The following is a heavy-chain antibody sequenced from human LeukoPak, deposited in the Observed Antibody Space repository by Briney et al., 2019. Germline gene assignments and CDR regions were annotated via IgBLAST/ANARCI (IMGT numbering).Heavy chain of an antibody. CDR1: GGSISSYY. V-gene: IGHV4-59*08. CDR3: ARQGQYQLLPFDN. D-gene: IGHD2-2*01. Sequence: SETLSLTCTVSGGSISSYYWSWIRHPPGKGLEWIGHIHYSGSTNYNPSLKSRVTITVDTSKNQFSLKLSSVTAADTAVYYCARQGQYQLLPFDNWGQGTLVTVSS. J-gene: IGHJ4*02. CDR2: IHYSGST.